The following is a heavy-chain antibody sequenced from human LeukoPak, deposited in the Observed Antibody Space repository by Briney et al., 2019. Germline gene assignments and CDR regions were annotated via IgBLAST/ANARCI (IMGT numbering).Heavy chain of an antibody. D-gene: IGHD3-22*01. CDR2: IYYSGST. CDR3: ARASNMIVVIHAFDI. Sequence: PSETLSLTCTVSGGSISSSSYYWGWIRQPPGKGLEWIGSIYYSGSTYYNPSLKSRVTISVDTSKNQFSLKLSSVTAADTAVYYCARASNMIVVIHAFDIWGQGTMVTVSS. V-gene: IGHV4-39*07. J-gene: IGHJ3*02. CDR1: GGSISSSSYY.